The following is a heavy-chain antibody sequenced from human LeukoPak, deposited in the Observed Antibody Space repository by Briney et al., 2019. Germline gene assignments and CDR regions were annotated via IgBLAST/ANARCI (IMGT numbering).Heavy chain of an antibody. J-gene: IGHJ4*02. CDR3: ASGPYNAMVRGVILDY. CDR2: ISAYNGNT. CDR1: GYTFTGDY. V-gene: IGHV1-18*04. Sequence: ASVKVSCKASGYTFTGDYMHWVRQAPGQGLEWMGWISAYNGNTNYAQKLQSRDTMTTDTSTSTGYMELRSLRSDDTAVYYCASGPYNAMVRGVILDYWGQGTLVTVSS. D-gene: IGHD3-10*01.